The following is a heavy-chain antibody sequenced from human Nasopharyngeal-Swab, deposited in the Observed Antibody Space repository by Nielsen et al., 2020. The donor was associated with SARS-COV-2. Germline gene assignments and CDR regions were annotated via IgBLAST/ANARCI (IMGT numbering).Heavy chain of an antibody. Sequence: GGSLRLSCAACGFTFSSYGMHWVRQAPGKGLEWVAVISHDGSNKYYADSVKGRFTISRDNSKNTLYLQMNSLRAEDTAVYYCAKMAGYSSSWYGSSLIDYWGQGTLVTVSS. D-gene: IGHD6-13*01. CDR3: AKMAGYSSSWYGSSLIDY. CDR1: GFTFSSYG. J-gene: IGHJ4*02. V-gene: IGHV3-30*18. CDR2: ISHDGSNK.